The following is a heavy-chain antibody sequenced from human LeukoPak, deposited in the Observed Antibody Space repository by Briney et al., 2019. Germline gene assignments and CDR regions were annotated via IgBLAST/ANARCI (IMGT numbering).Heavy chain of an antibody. J-gene: IGHJ4*02. Sequence: ASVKVSCKASGYTFTKYAINWVRQAPGQGLEWMGWIDTSTGNPTYAQGFTGRFVFSLDTSVSTAYLQISSLKAEDTAVYYCARDRPDCSGGSCYDDWGQGTLVTVSS. CDR1: GYTFTKYA. CDR2: IDTSTGNP. D-gene: IGHD2-15*01. CDR3: ARDRPDCSGGSCYDD. V-gene: IGHV7-4-1*02.